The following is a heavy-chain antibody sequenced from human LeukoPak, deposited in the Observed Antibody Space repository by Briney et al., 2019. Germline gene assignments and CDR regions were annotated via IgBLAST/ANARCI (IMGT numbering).Heavy chain of an antibody. D-gene: IGHD3-10*01. V-gene: IGHV4-59*01. CDR1: GGSISSYY. CDR2: IYYSGST. Sequence: SETLSLTCTVSGGSISSYYWSWIRQPPGKGLEWIGYIYYSGSTNYNPSLKSRVTISVDTSKNQFALKLRSVTAADTAVYYCARDSYGSGSLAYWGQGTLVTVSS. J-gene: IGHJ4*02. CDR3: ARDSYGSGSLAY.